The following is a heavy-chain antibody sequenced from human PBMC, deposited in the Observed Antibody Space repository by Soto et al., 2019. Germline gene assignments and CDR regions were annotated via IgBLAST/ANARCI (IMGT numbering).Heavy chain of an antibody. V-gene: IGHV3-9*01. CDR1: GFTFDDYA. D-gene: IGHD3-9*01. J-gene: IGHJ4*02. CDR2: ISWNSGSI. Sequence: GGSLSLSCAASGFTFDDYAMHWVRQAPGKGLEWVSGISWNSGSIGYADSVKGRFTISRDNAKNSLYLQMNSLRAEDTALYYCTRGDDILTTYFDYWGQGTLVTVSS. CDR3: TRGDDILTTYFDY.